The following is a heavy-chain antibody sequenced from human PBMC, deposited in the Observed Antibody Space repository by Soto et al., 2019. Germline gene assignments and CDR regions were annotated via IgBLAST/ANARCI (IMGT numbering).Heavy chain of an antibody. D-gene: IGHD3-10*01. V-gene: IGHV4-4*02. J-gene: IGHJ4*02. CDR2: IYHSGST. CDR3: ARDGGYATDTMVRGFHY. CDR1: GGSISSSNW. Sequence: SETLSLTCAVSGGSISSSNWWSWVRQPPGKGLEWIGEIYHSGSTNYNPSLKSRVTISIDKSKNQFSLKLSSVTAADTAVYYCARDGGYATDTMVRGFHYWGQGTLVTVSS.